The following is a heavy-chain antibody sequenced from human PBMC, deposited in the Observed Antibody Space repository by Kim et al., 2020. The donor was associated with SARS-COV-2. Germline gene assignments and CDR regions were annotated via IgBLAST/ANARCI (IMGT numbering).Heavy chain of an antibody. CDR1: GGSFSGYY. D-gene: IGHD3-10*01. CDR3: ARGLWFGELLLRGVTVLRSYNWFDP. V-gene: IGHV4-34*01. CDR2: INHSGST. Sequence: SETLSLTCAVYGGSFSGYYWSWIRQPPGKGLEWIGEINHSGSTNYNPSLKSRVTISVDTSKNQFSLKLSSVTAADTAVYYCARGLWFGELLLRGVTVLRSYNWFDPWGQGTLVTVSS. J-gene: IGHJ5*02.